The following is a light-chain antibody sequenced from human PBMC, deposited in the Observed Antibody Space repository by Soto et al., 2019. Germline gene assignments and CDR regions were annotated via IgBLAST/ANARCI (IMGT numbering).Light chain of an antibody. Sequence: DIQMTQSPSSLSASVGDRVTITCQANEDIRNSLHWYQQKPGKAPNLLIYDASNVETGVSSRFSGSGFGTDFTFTISSLQPEDVATYYCQQYGDLPVTFGPGTKVDIK. CDR2: DAS. J-gene: IGKJ3*01. CDR1: EDIRNS. V-gene: IGKV1-33*01. CDR3: QQYGDLPVT.